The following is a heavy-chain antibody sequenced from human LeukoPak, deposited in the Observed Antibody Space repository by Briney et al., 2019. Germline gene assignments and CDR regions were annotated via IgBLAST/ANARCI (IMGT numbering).Heavy chain of an antibody. CDR1: GFTFSSNS. D-gene: IGHD4-17*01. CDR2: ITSSSSTI. CDR3: ARDYDYGDYPGY. Sequence: PGGSLRLSCAASGFTFSSNSMNWVRQAPGKGLEWVSYITSSSSTIYYADSVKGRFTISRDNAKNSLYLQMNSLRAEDTALYYCARDYDYGDYPGYWGQGTLVTVSS. J-gene: IGHJ4*02. V-gene: IGHV3-48*04.